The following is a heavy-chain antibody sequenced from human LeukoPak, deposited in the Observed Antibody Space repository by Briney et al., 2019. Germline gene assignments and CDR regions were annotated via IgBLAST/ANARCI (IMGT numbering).Heavy chain of an antibody. CDR2: IIPILGTA. J-gene: IGHJ4*02. CDR3: ASVAQYCSSTSCYNPLDY. V-gene: IGHV1-69*13. Sequence: SVKVSCKASGGTFSSYAISWVRQAPGQGLEWMGGIIPILGTANYAQKFQGRVTITADESTSTAYMELSSLRSEDTAVYYCASVAQYCSSTSCYNPLDYWGQGTLVTVSS. D-gene: IGHD2-2*02. CDR1: GGTFSSYA.